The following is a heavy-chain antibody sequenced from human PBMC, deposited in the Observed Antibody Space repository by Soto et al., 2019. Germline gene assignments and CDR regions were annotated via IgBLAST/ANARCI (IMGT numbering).Heavy chain of an antibody. CDR1: GGTFSSYA. Sequence: QVQLVQSGAEVKKPGSSVKVSCKASGGTFSSYAISWVRQAPGQGLEWMGGIIPIFGTANYAQKFQGRVTITADEYTSTAYMELSSLRSEDTAVYYCARVGGDNYYDSSGYYFYWGQGTLVTVSS. J-gene: IGHJ4*02. CDR3: ARVGGDNYYDSSGYYFY. CDR2: IIPIFGTA. D-gene: IGHD3-22*01. V-gene: IGHV1-69*01.